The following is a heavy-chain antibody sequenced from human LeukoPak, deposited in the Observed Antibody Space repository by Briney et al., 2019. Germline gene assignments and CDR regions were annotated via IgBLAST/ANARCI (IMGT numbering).Heavy chain of an antibody. V-gene: IGHV4-34*01. CDR2: IHHTGAT. CDR1: GGSLSGYF. CDR3: ARGRLDYYYMDV. J-gene: IGHJ6*03. Sequence: SETLSLTCAVYGGSLSGYFWSWIRQPPGTGLEWIGEIHHTGATNYKPSLKSRVSISLDMSKNQLSLEMRSVAAADTAVYYCARGRLDYYYMDVWGRGTTVTVSS. D-gene: IGHD3-9*01.